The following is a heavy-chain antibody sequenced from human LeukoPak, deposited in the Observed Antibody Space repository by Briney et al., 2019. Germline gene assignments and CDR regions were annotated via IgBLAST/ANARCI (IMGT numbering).Heavy chain of an antibody. CDR1: GFTFSSYW. CDR3: ARGGGLDV. V-gene: IGHV3-7*03. D-gene: IGHD3-16*01. J-gene: IGHJ6*02. CDR2: INHNGNVN. Sequence: PGGSLRLSCSASGFTFSSYWMNWARQAPGMGLESVASINHNGNVNYYVDSVKGRFTISRDNAKNSLYLQMSNLRAEDTAVYFCARGGGLDVWGQGATVTVSS.